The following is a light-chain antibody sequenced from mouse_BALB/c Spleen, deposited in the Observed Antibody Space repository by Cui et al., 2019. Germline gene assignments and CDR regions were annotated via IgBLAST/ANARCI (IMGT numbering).Light chain of an antibody. Sequence: QIVLTKSPALMSASPGEKLIMTCSASSSVSYMYWYQQKPRSSPKPWIYLTSNLASGVPARFSGSGSGTSYSLTISSMEAEDAATYYCQQWSSNPLTFGAGTKLELK. CDR2: LTS. CDR1: SSVSY. CDR3: QQWSSNPLT. J-gene: IGKJ5*01. V-gene: IGKV4-68*01.